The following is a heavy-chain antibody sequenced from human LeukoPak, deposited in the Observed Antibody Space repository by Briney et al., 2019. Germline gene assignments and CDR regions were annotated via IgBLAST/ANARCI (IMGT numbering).Heavy chain of an antibody. CDR1: GGSISDYY. Sequence: PSETLSLTCTVSGGSISDYYWSWIRQTPGEGLEWIGYVYYSGTSTYNPSLKSRVTTSVDSSKNQFSLSLRSVTAADTAVYYCARSLRRRKFDPWGQGTLVTVFS. CDR2: VYYSGTS. D-gene: IGHD3-16*01. CDR3: ARSLRRRKFDP. J-gene: IGHJ5*02. V-gene: IGHV4-59*01.